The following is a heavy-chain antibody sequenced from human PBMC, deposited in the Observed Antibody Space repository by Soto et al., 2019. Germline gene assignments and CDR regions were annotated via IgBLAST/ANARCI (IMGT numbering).Heavy chain of an antibody. Sequence: GGSLRLSCAASGFTFDDYAMHWVRQAPGKGLEWVSGISWNSGSIGYADSVKGRFTISRDNAKNSLYLQMNSLRAEDTALYYCTKAGITGTHLDYWGQGTLVTVSS. J-gene: IGHJ4*02. V-gene: IGHV3-9*01. D-gene: IGHD1-20*01. CDR2: ISWNSGSI. CDR3: TKAGITGTHLDY. CDR1: GFTFDDYA.